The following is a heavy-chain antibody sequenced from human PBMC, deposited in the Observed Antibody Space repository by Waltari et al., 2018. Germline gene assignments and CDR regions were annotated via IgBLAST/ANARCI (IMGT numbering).Heavy chain of an antibody. CDR3: AREFDSSGYYYRAA. D-gene: IGHD3-22*01. J-gene: IGHJ5*02. V-gene: IGHV4-4*07. CDR1: GDSISDYY. Sequence: QVQLQESGPRLVKPSETLSLTCTVSGDSISDYYWSWIRQPAGKGLEWIGRIDPSGTTNYNPTLKSLVTMSGDTSKNQFSLRLRSVTVADTAVYYCAREFDSSGYYYRAAWGQGALVTVSS. CDR2: IDPSGTT.